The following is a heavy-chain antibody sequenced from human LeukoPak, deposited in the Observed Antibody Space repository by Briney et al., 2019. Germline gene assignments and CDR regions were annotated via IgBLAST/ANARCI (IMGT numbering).Heavy chain of an antibody. V-gene: IGHV4-39*07. Sequence: PSETLSLTCTVSGGSISSSSYYWGWIRQPPGKGLEWIGSIYYSGSTYYNPSLKSRVTISVDTSKNQFSLKLSSVTAADTAVYYCAREGYRRYDSSGYYYPAEYFQHWGQGTLVTVSS. CDR3: AREGYRRYDSSGYYYPAEYFQH. CDR2: IYYSGST. CDR1: GGSISSSSYY. D-gene: IGHD3-22*01. J-gene: IGHJ1*01.